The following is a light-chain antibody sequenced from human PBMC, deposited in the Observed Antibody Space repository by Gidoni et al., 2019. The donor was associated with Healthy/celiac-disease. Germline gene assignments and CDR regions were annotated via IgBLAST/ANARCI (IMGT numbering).Light chain of an antibody. CDR3: SSYTSSSTPYVV. Sequence: QSALTQPASVSGSPGQSITISCTGTSSDVGGYNYFSWYQQHPGKAPKLMIYDVSNRPSGVSNRFSGSKSGNTASLTFSGLQAEDEADYYCSSYTSSSTPYVVFGGGTKLTVL. V-gene: IGLV2-14*03. J-gene: IGLJ2*01. CDR1: SSDVGGYNY. CDR2: DVS.